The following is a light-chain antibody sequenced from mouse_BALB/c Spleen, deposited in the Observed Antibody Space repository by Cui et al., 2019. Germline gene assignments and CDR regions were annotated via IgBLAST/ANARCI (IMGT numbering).Light chain of an antibody. Sequence: MTHSPASLSVSVGEPVAITCRASENIYTNLAWYQQKQGKSPQLLVYAATNLADGVPSRFSGSGSGTQYSLKINSLQAEDVGGYYCKHFWGYPLTFGAGTKLEMK. V-gene: IGKV12-46*01. J-gene: IGKJ5*01. CDR1: ENIYTN. CDR2: AAT. CDR3: KHFWGYPLT.